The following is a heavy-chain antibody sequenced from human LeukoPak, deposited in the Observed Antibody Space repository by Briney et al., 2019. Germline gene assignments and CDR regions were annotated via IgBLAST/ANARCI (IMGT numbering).Heavy chain of an antibody. CDR3: ARAFDHHFDY. Sequence: GGSLTLSCAASGFTFSSYAMGWVRQAPGKGLEWVSYIYSDGRTFYADSVKGRFTTSRDSSKNTLYFQVNSLRAEDTAVYYCARAFDHHFDYWGQGTLVTVSS. J-gene: IGHJ4*02. CDR2: IYSDGRT. V-gene: IGHV3-23*03. D-gene: IGHD3-16*01. CDR1: GFTFSSYA.